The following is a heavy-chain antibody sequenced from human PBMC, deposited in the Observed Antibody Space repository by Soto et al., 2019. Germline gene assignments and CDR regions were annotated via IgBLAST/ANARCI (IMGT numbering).Heavy chain of an antibody. CDR2: IYYSGST. CDR3: ARTGALGDTAMVKSNWFDP. Sequence: XTLSLRCTVSGGSISSYYWSWIRQPPGKGLEWIGYIYYSGSTNYNPSLKSRVTISVDTSKNQFSLKLSSVTAADTAVYYFARTGALGDTAMVKSNWFDPWGQGTLGTVS. D-gene: IGHD5-18*01. J-gene: IGHJ5*02. V-gene: IGHV4-59*01. CDR1: GGSISSYY.